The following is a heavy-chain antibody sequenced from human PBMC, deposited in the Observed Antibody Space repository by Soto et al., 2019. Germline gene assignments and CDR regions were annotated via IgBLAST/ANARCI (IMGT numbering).Heavy chain of an antibody. CDR2: INPTNGST. CDR1: GYTFTSYY. CDR3: ARVADGGTMPQD. Sequence: ASVKVSCKASGYTFTSYYMHWVRQAPGQGLEWMGIINPTNGSTSYAQKLQGRVTMTTDTSTSTAYMELSSLRSETTAVYYCARVADGGTMPQDWGQGTLVTVSS. J-gene: IGHJ4*02. D-gene: IGHD2-2*01. V-gene: IGHV1-46*01.